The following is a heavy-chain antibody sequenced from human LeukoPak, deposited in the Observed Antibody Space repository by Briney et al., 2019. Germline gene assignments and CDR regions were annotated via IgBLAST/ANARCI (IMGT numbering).Heavy chain of an antibody. CDR2: IKQDGSEK. CDR3: ARDGQYYYDTPGLYGGLNL. V-gene: IGHV3-7*01. D-gene: IGHD3-22*01. Sequence: GGSLRLSCAASGFTFSSYWMSWVRQAPGKGLEWVANIKQDGSEKYYVDSVKGRFTISRDNAENTLYLQMDGLKAEDTAVYYCARDGQYYYDTPGLYGGLNLWGQGALVTVSS. CDR1: GFTFSSYW. J-gene: IGHJ4*02.